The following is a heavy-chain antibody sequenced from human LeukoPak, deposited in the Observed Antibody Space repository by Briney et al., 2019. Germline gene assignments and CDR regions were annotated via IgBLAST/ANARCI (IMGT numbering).Heavy chain of an antibody. CDR2: ISWNSGSI. V-gene: IGHV3-9*01. J-gene: IGHJ4*02. CDR3: AKGTVAILPRYYFDY. CDR1: GGSFSGYY. Sequence: LSLTCAVYGGSFSGYYWSWIRQPPGKGLEWVSGISWNSGSIGYADSVKGRFTISRDNAKNSLYLQMNSLRAEDTALYYCAKGTVAILPRYYFDYWGQGTLVTVSS. D-gene: IGHD4-23*01.